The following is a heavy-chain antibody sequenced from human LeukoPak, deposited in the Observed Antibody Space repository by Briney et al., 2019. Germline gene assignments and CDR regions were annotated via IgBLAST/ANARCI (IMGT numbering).Heavy chain of an antibody. J-gene: IGHJ4*02. CDR2: INPNNNGT. CDR1: GYTFTGYY. V-gene: IGHV1-2*02. CDR3: ARVLYDDILTGLNY. D-gene: IGHD3-9*01. Sequence: ASVKVSCKASGYTFTGYYIHWVRQAPGQGLEWMGCINPNNNGTNYAQKFQGKVTMTRDTSISTAYMELSRLRSDDTAVYYCARVLYDDILTGLNYWGQGTLVTVSS.